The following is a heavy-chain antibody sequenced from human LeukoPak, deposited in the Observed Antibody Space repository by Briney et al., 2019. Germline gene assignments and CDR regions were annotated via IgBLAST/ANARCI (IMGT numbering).Heavy chain of an antibody. Sequence: SETLSLTCDVSGGSISSGGYSWNWIRQPPGKGLEWIGYIYHSGSTYYNPSLKSRVTISVDRSRNQFSLKLTSLTAADTAVYYCARVWAPRVIRGANRGAFDYWGQGTLVTVSS. D-gene: IGHD3-10*01. V-gene: IGHV4-30-2*01. J-gene: IGHJ4*02. CDR2: IYHSGST. CDR3: ARVWAPRVIRGANRGAFDY. CDR1: GGSISSGGYS.